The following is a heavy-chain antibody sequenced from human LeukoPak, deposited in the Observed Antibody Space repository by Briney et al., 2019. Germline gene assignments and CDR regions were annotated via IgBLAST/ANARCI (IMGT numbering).Heavy chain of an antibody. CDR3: ARPWEITMSERSYNWFDS. V-gene: IGHV1-2*02. CDR2: INPNSGGT. J-gene: IGHJ5*01. Sequence: ASVNVSCKASGYTFTAYYIHWVRQAPGQGLEWMGRINPNSGGTNYAQKFQGRVTMTRDTSISTAYMELSRLRSDDTAVYYCARPWEITMSERSYNWFDSWGQGTLVTVSS. D-gene: IGHD1-26*01. CDR1: GYTFTAYY.